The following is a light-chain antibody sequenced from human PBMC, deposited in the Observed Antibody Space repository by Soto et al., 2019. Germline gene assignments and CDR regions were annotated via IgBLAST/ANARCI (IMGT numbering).Light chain of an antibody. CDR3: HRYNSYV. J-gene: IGKJ3*01. CDR1: HNINDW. CDR2: KAS. V-gene: IGKV1-5*03. Sequence: QLTQTPSTLSASVGDRVTLTCRASHNINDWLAWYQQKPGKAPKLLIYKASSLESGVPTRFSGSGSGTVFTLTICSLQPEDFATYSCHRYNSYVFGPGTKVDI.